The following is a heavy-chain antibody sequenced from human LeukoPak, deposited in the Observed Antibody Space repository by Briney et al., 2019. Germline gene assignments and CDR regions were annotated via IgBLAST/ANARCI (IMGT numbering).Heavy chain of an antibody. CDR2: IKRKSDGGTT. D-gene: IGHD1-14*01. CDR3: TTELDVRPNHY. CDR1: GLTFSNAW. V-gene: IGHV3-15*01. J-gene: IGHJ4*02. Sequence: GGSLRLSCAASGLTFSNAWMSWVRQAPGKGLEWVGRIKRKSDGGTTDYAAPVKGRFTISRDDSKNTLYLQMNSLKSEDTAVYYCTTELDVRPNHYWGQGTLVTVSS.